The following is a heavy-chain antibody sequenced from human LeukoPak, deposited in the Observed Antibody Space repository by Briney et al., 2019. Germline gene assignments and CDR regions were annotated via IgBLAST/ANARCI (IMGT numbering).Heavy chain of an antibody. Sequence: PSETLSLTCSVSGASISSYYWSWIRQPAGKGLEWIGRIDTSGGTGYNPSLESRVTISVDTSKNQLSLRLSSVTAADTAVYYCARGRSGSYSFGYWGQGTLVTVSS. CDR2: IDTSGGT. J-gene: IGHJ4*02. CDR3: ARGRSGSYSFGY. D-gene: IGHD3-10*01. V-gene: IGHV4-4*07. CDR1: GASISSYY.